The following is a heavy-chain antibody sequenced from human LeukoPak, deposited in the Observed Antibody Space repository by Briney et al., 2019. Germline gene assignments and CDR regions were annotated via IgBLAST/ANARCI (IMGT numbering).Heavy chain of an antibody. CDR1: GYTFTEYY. CDR2: INPNSGGT. CDR3: ARDFERPDF. Sequence: GASVRVSCKASGYTFTEYYIHRVRQAPGQGLEWMGRINPNSGGTNFAQKFQGRVTMTRDTSVSTAYMELTRLRSDDTAVYYCARDFERPDFWGQGTLVTVSS. J-gene: IGHJ4*02. V-gene: IGHV1-2*06.